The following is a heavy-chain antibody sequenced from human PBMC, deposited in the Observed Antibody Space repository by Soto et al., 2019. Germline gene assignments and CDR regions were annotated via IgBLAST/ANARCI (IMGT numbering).Heavy chain of an antibody. Sequence: PSETLSLTCAVYGGSFSGYYWSWIRPPPGKGLEWIGEINHSGSTNYNPSLKSRVTISVDTSKNQFSLKLSSVTAADTAVYYCARHPYNWNYGSDYWGQGTLVTVSS. J-gene: IGHJ4*02. CDR3: ARHPYNWNYGSDY. CDR1: GGSFSGYY. D-gene: IGHD1-7*01. CDR2: INHSGST. V-gene: IGHV4-34*01.